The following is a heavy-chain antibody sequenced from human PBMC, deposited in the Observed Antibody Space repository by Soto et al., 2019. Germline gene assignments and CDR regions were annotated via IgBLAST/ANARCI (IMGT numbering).Heavy chain of an antibody. J-gene: IGHJ4*02. CDR1: GFTFRSYA. D-gene: IGHD5-18*01. CDR3: AKDQGYSYGPEFDY. V-gene: IGHV3-23*01. Sequence: GGCLRLSCAASGFTFRSYAMSWVRQDPGKGLEWVSAISGSGGSTYYADSVKGRFTISRDNSKNTLYLQMNSLRAEDTAVYYCAKDQGYSYGPEFDYWGQGTLVTVSS. CDR2: ISGSGGST.